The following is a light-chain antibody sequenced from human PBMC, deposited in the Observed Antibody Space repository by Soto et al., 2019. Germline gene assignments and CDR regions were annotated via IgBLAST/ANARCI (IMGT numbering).Light chain of an antibody. V-gene: IGLV1-40*01. CDR2: SNT. J-gene: IGLJ3*02. CDR3: PSSDSSPINRV. CDR1: SSNVGADYD. Sequence: QSVLTQPPSVSGAPGQRVTISCAGTSSNVGADYDVHWYQQLPGSAPKLLIYSNTNRPSGVTHRFSGSKSGTSASLAITGLPTDDDGDYYCPSSDSSPINRVFGTGTKLTVL.